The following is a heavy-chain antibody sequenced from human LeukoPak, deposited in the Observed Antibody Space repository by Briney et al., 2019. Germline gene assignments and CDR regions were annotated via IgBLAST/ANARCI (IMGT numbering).Heavy chain of an antibody. V-gene: IGHV3-7*04. CDR1: GFTFSNFW. D-gene: IGHD1-1*01. Sequence: GGSLRLSCAASGFTFSNFWMSWVRQAPGRGLEWVANIHPEGNEKYHVESVEGRFTISRDNPKNSLFLQMNGLRVEDTAVYYCARGDDFSGDHWGQGTLVTVSS. CDR3: ARGDDFSGDH. CDR2: IHPEGNEK. J-gene: IGHJ4*02.